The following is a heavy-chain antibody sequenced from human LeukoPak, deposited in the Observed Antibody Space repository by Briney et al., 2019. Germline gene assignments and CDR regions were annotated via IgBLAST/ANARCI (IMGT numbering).Heavy chain of an antibody. J-gene: IGHJ4*02. D-gene: IGHD2-15*01. CDR1: GFTFSSYW. Sequence: VGSLRLSCAASGFTFSSYWMHCVRQAPGKGLVWVSRINSDVSSTSYADSVKGRFTISRDNAKNTLYLQMNSLRAEDTAVYYCARAGSRYCSGGSCYFHYWGQGTLVTVSS. CDR3: ARAGSRYCSGGSCYFHY. V-gene: IGHV3-74*01. CDR2: INSDVSST.